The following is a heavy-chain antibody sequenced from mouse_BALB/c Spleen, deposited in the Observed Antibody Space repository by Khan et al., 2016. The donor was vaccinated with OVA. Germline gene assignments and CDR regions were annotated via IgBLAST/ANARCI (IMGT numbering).Heavy chain of an antibody. J-gene: IGHJ3*01. D-gene: IGHD2-4*01. V-gene: IGHV2-2*02. CDR2: IWSGGTT. CDR3: ARNYDYVEGLAY. CDR1: GFSLTTYG. Sequence: QVQLKQSGPGLVQPSQSLSITCTVSGFSLTTYGVHWVRQSPGKGLEWLGVIWSGGTTDYSAAFISRLSITKDNSKSQVFFKMNSLQANDTAIYYWARNYDYVEGLAYWGQGSLVTVCA.